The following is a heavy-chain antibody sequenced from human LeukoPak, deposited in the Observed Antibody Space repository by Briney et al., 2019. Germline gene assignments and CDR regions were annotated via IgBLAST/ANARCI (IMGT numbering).Heavy chain of an antibody. V-gene: IGHV3-30*02. D-gene: IGHD2-2*02. CDR2: IRYDGSNK. J-gene: IGHJ4*02. CDR3: AKGTDCSSTSCYTPFDY. CDR1: GFTFSSYG. Sequence: GGSLRLSCAASGFTFSSYGMHWVRQAPGKGLEWVAFIRYDGSNKYYADSVKGRFTISRDNSKNTLYLQMNSLRAEDTAVYYCAKGTDCSSTSCYTPFDYWGQGTLVTVSS.